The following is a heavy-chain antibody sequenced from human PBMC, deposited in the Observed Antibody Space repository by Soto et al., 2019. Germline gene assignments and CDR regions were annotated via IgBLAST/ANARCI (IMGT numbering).Heavy chain of an antibody. CDR3: ARVTTADYYYYMDV. CDR1: GFTFSSYS. Sequence: GGSLRLSCAASGFTFSSYSMNWVRQAPGKGLEWVSYISSSSSTIYYADSVKGRFTISRDNAKNSLYLQMNSLRAEDTAVYYCARVTTADYYYYMDVWGKGTTVTVSS. V-gene: IGHV3-48*01. CDR2: ISSSSSTI. J-gene: IGHJ6*03. D-gene: IGHD4-17*01.